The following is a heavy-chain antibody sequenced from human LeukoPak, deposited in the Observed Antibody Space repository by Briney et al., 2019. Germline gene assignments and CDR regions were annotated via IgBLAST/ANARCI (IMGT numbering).Heavy chain of an antibody. J-gene: IGHJ4*02. Sequence: GGSLRLSCAASGFTVSSNYMSWVRQAPGKGLEWVSVIYSGDITYYSDSVKGRFTISRDNSKNTVYLQMNSLRAEDTAVYYCAKDQYYDSSGYYFDYWGQGTLVTVSS. D-gene: IGHD3-22*01. CDR2: IYSGDIT. V-gene: IGHV3-66*01. CDR3: AKDQYYDSSGYYFDY. CDR1: GFTVSSNY.